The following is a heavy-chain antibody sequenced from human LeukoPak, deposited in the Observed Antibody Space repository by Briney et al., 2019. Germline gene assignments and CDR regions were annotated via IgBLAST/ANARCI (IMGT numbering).Heavy chain of an antibody. J-gene: IGHJ2*01. Sequence: SETLSLTCTLSGGSISVYYWSWIRQPPGKGLEWIGYIYYSGSTNYNPSLKSRVTISVDTSKNQFSLKLSSVTAADTAVYYCARDGVPEYGGNSGWYFDLWGRGTLDTVSS. CDR3: ARDGVPEYGGNSGWYFDL. V-gene: IGHV4-59*01. CDR1: GGSISVYY. D-gene: IGHD4-23*01. CDR2: IYYSGST.